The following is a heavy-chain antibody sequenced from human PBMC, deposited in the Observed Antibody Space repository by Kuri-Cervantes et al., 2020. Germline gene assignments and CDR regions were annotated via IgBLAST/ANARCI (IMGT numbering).Heavy chain of an antibody. V-gene: IGHV1-46*01. CDR2: INPNGDIT. Sequence: ASVKVSCKASGYTFTSYYMHWVRQAPGQGLEWMGIINPNGDITHFAQQFQGRVTLTRDTPTNTVYMEVSSLRSEDTAVYYRAREPADTNYFDYWGQGTLVTVSS. J-gene: IGHJ4*02. CDR1: GYTFTSYY. CDR3: AREPADTNYFDY. D-gene: IGHD5/OR15-5a*01.